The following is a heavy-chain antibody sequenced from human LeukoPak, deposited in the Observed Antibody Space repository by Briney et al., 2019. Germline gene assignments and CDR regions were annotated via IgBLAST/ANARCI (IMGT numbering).Heavy chain of an antibody. CDR1: GFTFSSYG. CDR3: ADGHLSGGWGYFDY. V-gene: IGHV3-30*03. D-gene: IGHD3-10*01. Sequence: QAGGSLRLSCAASGFTFSSYGMHWVRQAPGKGLEWVAVISYDGSNKYYADSVKGRFTISRDNSKNTLYLQMNSLRAEDTAVYYCADGHLSGGWGYFDYWGQGTLVTVSS. J-gene: IGHJ4*02. CDR2: ISYDGSNK.